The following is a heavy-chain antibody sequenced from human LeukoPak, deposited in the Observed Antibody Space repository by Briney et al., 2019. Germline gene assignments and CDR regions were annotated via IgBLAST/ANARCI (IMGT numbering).Heavy chain of an antibody. CDR3: ARHGGYSSPYLH. J-gene: IGHJ1*01. V-gene: IGHV4-59*08. D-gene: IGHD6-13*01. CDR2: IYYSGTT. CDR1: GRSISNCY. Sequence: PSETLSLTCTVSGRSISNCYWSWIRQPPGKGLECMGYIYYSGTTNYNPSLKSRVTISVDTSKNQFSLKLSSVTVANTAVYYCARHGGYSSPYLHWGQGTLVTVSS.